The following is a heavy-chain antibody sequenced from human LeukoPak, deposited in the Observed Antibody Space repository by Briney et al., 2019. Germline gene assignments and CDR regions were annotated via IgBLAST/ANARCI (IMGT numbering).Heavy chain of an antibody. CDR2: ISWNSGSI. J-gene: IGHJ5*02. Sequence: TGGSLRLSCAGSGFIFNNYAMHWVRQPPGKGLEWVSGISWNSGSIDYADSVKGRFTISRDNAKNSLYLRMNSLRAEDTAMYYCASPALGQVTMKPWGQGTLVTVSS. CDR3: ASPALGQVTMKP. D-gene: IGHD3-22*01. CDR1: GFIFNNYA. V-gene: IGHV3-9*01.